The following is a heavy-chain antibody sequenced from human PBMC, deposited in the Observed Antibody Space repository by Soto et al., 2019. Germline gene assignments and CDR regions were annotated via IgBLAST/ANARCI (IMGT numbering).Heavy chain of an antibody. CDR1: GGTFSSYT. CDR3: AREGGDYGDDWLVGWFDP. J-gene: IGHJ5*02. V-gene: IGHV1-69*08. CDR2: IIPILGIA. Sequence: QVQLVQSGAEVKKPGSSVKVSCKASGGTFSSYTISWVRQAPGQGLEWMGRIIPILGIANYAQKFQGRVTITADKSTSTAYMELSSLRSEDTAVYYWAREGGDYGDDWLVGWFDPWGQGTLVTVSS. D-gene: IGHD4-17*01.